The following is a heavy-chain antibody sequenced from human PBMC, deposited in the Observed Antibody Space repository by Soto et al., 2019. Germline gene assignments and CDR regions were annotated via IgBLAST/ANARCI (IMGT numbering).Heavy chain of an antibody. CDR3: ARWSAIVGGAEALDV. CDR2: LSAYNGDT. D-gene: IGHD1-26*01. V-gene: IGHV1-18*01. Sequence: QVQLVQSGAEVKKPGASVRVSCKTSGYTFINYGITWVRQAPGQGLEWMGWLSAYNGDTSSSEKLQYRFTMTTDTSTNTVYMDLRSLTSDDTAVYYCARWSAIVGGAEALDVWGQGTMVIVSS. J-gene: IGHJ3*01. CDR1: GYTFINYG.